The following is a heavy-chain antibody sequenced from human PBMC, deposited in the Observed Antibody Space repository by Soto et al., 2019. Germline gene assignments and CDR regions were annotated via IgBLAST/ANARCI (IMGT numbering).Heavy chain of an antibody. CDR1: GGSISSYY. J-gene: IGHJ5*02. Sequence: SETLSLTCTVSGGSISSYYWSWIRQPPGKGLEWIGYIYYSGSTNYNPSLKSRVTISVDTSKNQFSLKLSSVTAADTAVYYCARLLFGAANWFDPWGQGTLVTVSA. CDR3: ARLLFGAANWFDP. CDR2: IYYSGST. V-gene: IGHV4-59*01. D-gene: IGHD3-10*01.